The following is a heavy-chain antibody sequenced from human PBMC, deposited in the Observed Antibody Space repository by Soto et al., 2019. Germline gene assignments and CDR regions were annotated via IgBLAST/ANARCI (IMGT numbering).Heavy chain of an antibody. V-gene: IGHV3-30-3*01. CDR2: ISSDGSNK. D-gene: IGHD3-3*01. Sequence: QVQLVESGGGVVQPGRSLRLSCSASGLTFSSYAMNWVRQAPGKGLEWVAVISSDGSNKYYADSVKGRFTISRDNSKNTLYLQMNSLSAEDTAVYYCARAYYDFWSCYSDDYYYYGMDVWGQGTTVTVSS. CDR1: GLTFSSYA. J-gene: IGHJ6*02. CDR3: ARAYYDFWSCYSDDYYYYGMDV.